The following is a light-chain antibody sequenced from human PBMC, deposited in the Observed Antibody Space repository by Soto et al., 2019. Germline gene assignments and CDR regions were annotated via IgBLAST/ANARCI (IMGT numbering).Light chain of an antibody. CDR2: RNN. CDR3: VAGDDSLGGVL. J-gene: IGLJ2*01. Sequence: QSVLTQPPSASGTPGQRVTISCSGNTSNLESNDIYWYQQLPGMAPKLLLYRNNQRPSGVPDRFSGSKSGTSASLAISGLGWENEADYYCVAGDDSLGGVLFGGGPKLPVL. V-gene: IGLV1-47*01. CDR1: TSNLESND.